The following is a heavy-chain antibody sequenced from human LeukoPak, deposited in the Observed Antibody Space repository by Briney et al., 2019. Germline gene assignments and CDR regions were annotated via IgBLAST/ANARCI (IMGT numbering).Heavy chain of an antibody. J-gene: IGHJ3*02. D-gene: IGHD2-15*01. CDR1: GYRFTTYW. V-gene: IGHV5-51*01. CDR2: IYPGDSDT. Sequence: GESLQISCKGSGYRFTTYWIGWVRQMPGNGLEWMGIIYPGDSDTRYSPSFQGQVTISADKSTSTAYLQWSSLKASDTAMYYCARQAASNAFDIWGQGTMVTVSS. CDR3: ARQAASNAFDI.